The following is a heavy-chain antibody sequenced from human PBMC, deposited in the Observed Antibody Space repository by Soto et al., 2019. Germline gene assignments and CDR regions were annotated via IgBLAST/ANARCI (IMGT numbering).Heavy chain of an antibody. J-gene: IGHJ4*02. V-gene: IGHV3-33*01. CDR1: GFTFSNYG. D-gene: IGHD3-22*01. Sequence: PGGSLRLSCAASGFTFSNYGMHWVRQAPGKGLEWVAVIWGDGNAKYYVDSVKGRFTISRDNSKNTLYLQMDSLRAEDTAVYYCERHFLQYDSSGCLDYWGQGTLVTVYS. CDR2: IWGDGNAK. CDR3: ERHFLQYDSSGCLDY.